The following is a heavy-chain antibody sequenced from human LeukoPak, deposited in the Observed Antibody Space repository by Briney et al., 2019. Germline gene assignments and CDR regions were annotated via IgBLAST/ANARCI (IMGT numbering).Heavy chain of an antibody. CDR3: ARSLMVRGAINWLDP. J-gene: IGHJ5*02. V-gene: IGHV3-33*01. CDR2: IWYDGSHK. CDR1: GFSFGSSG. D-gene: IGHD3-10*01. Sequence: PGGSLRLSCAASGFSFGSSGMHWVRQAPGKGLEWVAVIWYDGSHKYYADSVKGRFTISRDNSKNTMYLQMNSLRVEDTAVYYCARSLMVRGAINWLDPWGQGTLVIVSS.